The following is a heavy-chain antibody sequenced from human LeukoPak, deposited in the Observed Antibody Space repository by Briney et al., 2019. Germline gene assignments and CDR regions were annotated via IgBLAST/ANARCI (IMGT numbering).Heavy chain of an antibody. J-gene: IGHJ4*02. CDR1: GFTFSSYA. V-gene: IGHV3-30-3*01. CDR3: ASWDSSSYFDY. CDR2: ISYDGSNK. D-gene: IGHD6-6*01. Sequence: PGGSLRLSCAASGFTFSSYAMHWVRQAPGKGLEWVAVISYDGSNKYYADSVKGRFTISRDNSKNTLYLQMNSLRAEDTAVYYCASWDSSSYFDYWGQGTLVAVSS.